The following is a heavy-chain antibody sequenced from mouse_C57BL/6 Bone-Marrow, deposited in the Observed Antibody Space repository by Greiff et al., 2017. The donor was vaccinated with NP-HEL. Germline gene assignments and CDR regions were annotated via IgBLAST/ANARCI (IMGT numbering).Heavy chain of an antibody. J-gene: IGHJ2*01. CDR1: GYTFTSYW. CDR2: IDPSDSYT. D-gene: IGHD1-1*01. V-gene: IGHV1-50*01. Sequence: QVQLQQPGAELVKPGASVKLSCKASGYTFTSYWMQWVKQRPGQGLEWIGEIDPSDSYTNYNQKFKGKATLTVDTSSSTAYMQLSSLTSEDSAVYYCARWPYYYGSSRFFDYWGQGTTLTVSS. CDR3: ARWPYYYGSSRFFDY.